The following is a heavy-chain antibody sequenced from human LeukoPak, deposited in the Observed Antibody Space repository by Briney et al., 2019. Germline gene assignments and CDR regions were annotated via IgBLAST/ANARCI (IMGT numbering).Heavy chain of an antibody. Sequence: GGPLRLSVETSGFTLRYYQIIWSRRAPGRGLGWVSYINVVNGAIYYADSVKGRFTISGDIATNSVYLQMNSLRAEDRALYYCVRDGNRGYDRDVWGQGTAVTVSS. CDR1: GFTLRYYQ. D-gene: IGHD3-10*01. V-gene: IGHV3-48*01. J-gene: IGHJ6*02. CDR2: INVVNGAI. CDR3: VRDGNRGYDRDV.